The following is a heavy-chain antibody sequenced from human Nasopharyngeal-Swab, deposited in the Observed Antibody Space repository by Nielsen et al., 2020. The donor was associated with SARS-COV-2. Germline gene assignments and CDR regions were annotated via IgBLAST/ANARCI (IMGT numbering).Heavy chain of an antibody. Sequence: ASVQDSCKASGYTFTSYDINWVRQATGQGLEWMGWMNPNSGNTGYAQKFQGRVTMTRNTSISTAYMELSSLRSEDTAVYYCARGDRLLYYYYGMDVWGQGTTVTVSS. CDR1: GYTFTSYD. CDR2: MNPNSGNT. CDR3: ARGDRLLYYYYGMDV. J-gene: IGHJ6*02. V-gene: IGHV1-8*01.